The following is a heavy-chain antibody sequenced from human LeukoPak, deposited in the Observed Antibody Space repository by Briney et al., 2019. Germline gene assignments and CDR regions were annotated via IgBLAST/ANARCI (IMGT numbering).Heavy chain of an antibody. CDR1: GGSFSGYY. V-gene: IGHV4-34*01. CDR3: ARCQPAAIIGYYFDY. CDR2: INHSGST. Sequence: SETLSLTCAVYGGSFSGYYWSWIRQPPGKGLEWIGEINHSGSTNYNPSLKSRVTISVDTSKNQFSLKLSSVTAADTAVYYCARCQPAAIIGYYFDYWGQGTLVTVSS. J-gene: IGHJ4*02. D-gene: IGHD2-2*02.